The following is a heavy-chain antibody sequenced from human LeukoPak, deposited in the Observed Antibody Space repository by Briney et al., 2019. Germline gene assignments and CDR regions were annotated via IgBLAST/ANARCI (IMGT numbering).Heavy chain of an antibody. CDR2: INPSGGST. J-gene: IGHJ3*02. Sequence: ASVKVSCMAAGYTFTTYYMHWVRQAPGQGLEWMGTINPSGGSTSYAQKFQGRVTMTRDTSTSTVYMELSSLRSEDTAVYYCARGGRGEGTGTTRVAFDIWGQGTMVTVSS. V-gene: IGHV1-46*01. D-gene: IGHD1-1*01. CDR1: GYTFTTYY. CDR3: ARGGRGEGTGTTRVAFDI.